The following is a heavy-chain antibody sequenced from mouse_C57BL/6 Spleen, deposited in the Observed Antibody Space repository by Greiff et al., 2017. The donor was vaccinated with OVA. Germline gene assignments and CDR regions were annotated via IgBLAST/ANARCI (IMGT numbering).Heavy chain of an antibody. CDR3: ARDGDGNYERYFDY. CDR1: GFTFSSYA. CDR2: ISDGGSYT. J-gene: IGHJ2*01. Sequence: EVKLMESGGGLVKPGGSLKLSCAASGFTFSSYAMSWVRQTPEKRLEWVATISDGGSYTYYPDNVKGRFTISRDNAKNNLYLQMSHLKSEDTAMYYCARDGDGNYERYFDYWGQGTTLTVSS. V-gene: IGHV5-4*01. D-gene: IGHD2-1*01.